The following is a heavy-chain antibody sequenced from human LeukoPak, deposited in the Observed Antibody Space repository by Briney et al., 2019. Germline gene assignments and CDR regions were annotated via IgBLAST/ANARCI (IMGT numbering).Heavy chain of an antibody. CDR1: GGSISSYY. CDR2: IYYSGST. D-gene: IGHD2-15*01. Sequence: SETLSLTCTVSGGSISSYYWSWIRQPPGKGLEWIGYIYYSGSTNYNPSLKGRVTISVDTSKDQFSLKLSSVTAADTAVYYCARHGRWELLMSAFDIWGQGTMVTVSS. CDR3: ARHGRWELLMSAFDI. J-gene: IGHJ3*02. V-gene: IGHV4-59*08.